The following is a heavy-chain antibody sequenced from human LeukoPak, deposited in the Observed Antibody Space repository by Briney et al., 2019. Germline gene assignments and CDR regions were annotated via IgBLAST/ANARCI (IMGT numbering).Heavy chain of an antibody. J-gene: IGHJ4*02. Sequence: GESLKISCKGSGYSFTSYWIGWVRQMPGKGLEWMGIIYPGDSDTRYSPSFQGQVTISADKSISTAYLQWSSLKASDTAMYYCARRDETLGYCSNTSCYSQAVDYWGQGTLVTVSS. D-gene: IGHD2-2*01. CDR3: ARRDETLGYCSNTSCYSQAVDY. CDR2: IYPGDSDT. V-gene: IGHV5-51*01. CDR1: GYSFTSYW.